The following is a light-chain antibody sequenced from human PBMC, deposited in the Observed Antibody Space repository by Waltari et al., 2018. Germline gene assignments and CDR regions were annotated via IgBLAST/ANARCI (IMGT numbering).Light chain of an antibody. CDR3: QQYYTTPYT. V-gene: IGKV4-1*01. Sequence: DIVMTQSPDSLAVSLGERATINCKSSQSVLYSSNNKNYLAWLQQKPGQPPKLLIYWASTRESGVPDRFSGSGSGTDFTLTISSLQAEDVAVYYCQQYYTTPYTFGQGTKLEIK. CDR1: QSVLYSSNNKNY. CDR2: WAS. J-gene: IGKJ2*01.